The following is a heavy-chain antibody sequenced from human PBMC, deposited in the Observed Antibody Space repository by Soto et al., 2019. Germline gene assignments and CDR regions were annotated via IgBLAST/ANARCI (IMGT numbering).Heavy chain of an antibody. CDR3: AKDRSSSWSFDY. CDR1: GFTFSRNG. D-gene: IGHD6-13*01. Sequence: GGSLRLSCAASGFTFSRNGMHWVRQAPGKGLEWVAVISYDGSNKYYADSVKGRFTISRDNSKNTLYLQMNSLRGEDTAVYYCAKDRSSSWSFDYWGQGILVTVSS. J-gene: IGHJ4*02. V-gene: IGHV3-30*18. CDR2: ISYDGSNK.